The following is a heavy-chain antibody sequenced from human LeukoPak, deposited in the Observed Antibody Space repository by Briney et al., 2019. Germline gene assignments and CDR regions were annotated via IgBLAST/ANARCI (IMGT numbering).Heavy chain of an antibody. Sequence: SETLSLTCTVSGGSLRSSGRWWVWIRQPPGKGLEWIGSIHYSGKVYYNPSLKSRVTTSVDTSTDQFSLRLSSATAADTAIYYCARQSGDQSSAWYFDAWGQGTLVTVSS. D-gene: IGHD6-19*01. CDR1: GGSLRSSGRW. V-gene: IGHV4-39*01. CDR2: IHYSGKV. J-gene: IGHJ4*02. CDR3: ARQSGDQSSAWYFDA.